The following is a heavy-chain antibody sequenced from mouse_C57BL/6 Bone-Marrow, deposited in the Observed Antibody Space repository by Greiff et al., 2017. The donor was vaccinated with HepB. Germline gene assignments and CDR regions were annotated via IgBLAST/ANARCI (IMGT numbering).Heavy chain of an antibody. CDR2: ISDGGSYT. CDR1: GFTFSSYA. V-gene: IGHV5-4*01. Sequence: DVKLQESGGGLVKPGGSLKLSCAASGFTFSSYAMSWVRQTPEKRLEWVATISDGGSYTYYPDNVKGRFTISRDTAKNNLYLQMSHLKSEDTAMYYCARDGPGAMDYWGQGTSVTVSS. CDR3: ARDGPGAMDY. J-gene: IGHJ4*01.